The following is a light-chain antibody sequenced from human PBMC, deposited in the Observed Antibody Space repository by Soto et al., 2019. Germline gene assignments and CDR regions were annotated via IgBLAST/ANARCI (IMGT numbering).Light chain of an antibody. J-gene: IGKJ5*01. Sequence: DIQMTQSPSSLSASVGDRFTITCQASQDISFFLNWYQQKPGKAPKLLIYDASILQAGVPSRFSGGGSGTDFTFTISSLHPEDVATYYCQQFDTRITFGQGTRLEI. CDR1: QDISFF. CDR3: QQFDTRIT. CDR2: DAS. V-gene: IGKV1-33*01.